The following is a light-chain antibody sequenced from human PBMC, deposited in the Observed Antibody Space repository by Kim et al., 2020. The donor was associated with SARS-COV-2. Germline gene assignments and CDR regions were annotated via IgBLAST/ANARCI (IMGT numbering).Light chain of an antibody. CDR2: DVS. CDR3: SSYTNSSTRV. Sequence: QSALTQPASVSGSPGQSITISCTGTSSDVGGYNYFSWYQQHPGKAPKLIIYDVSNRPSGVSNRFSGSKSGNAASLTISGLQAEDEADYYCSSYTNSSTRVFGGGTQLTVL. J-gene: IGLJ3*02. V-gene: IGLV2-14*03. CDR1: SSDVGGYNY.